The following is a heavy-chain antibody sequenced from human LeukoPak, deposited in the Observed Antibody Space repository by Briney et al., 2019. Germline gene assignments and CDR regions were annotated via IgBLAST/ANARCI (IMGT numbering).Heavy chain of an antibody. CDR1: GFTFSSYA. V-gene: IGHV3-23*01. Sequence: GGSLRLSCAAPGFTFSSYAMSWVRQAPGKGLEWVPAISGSGGSTYYADSLKGRFTISRDNSRNTLYLQMNSLRAEDTAVYYCAKDGMYSSSSSYYFDYWGQGTLVTVAS. CDR3: AKDGMYSSSSSYYFDY. J-gene: IGHJ4*02. D-gene: IGHD6-6*01. CDR2: ISGSGGST.